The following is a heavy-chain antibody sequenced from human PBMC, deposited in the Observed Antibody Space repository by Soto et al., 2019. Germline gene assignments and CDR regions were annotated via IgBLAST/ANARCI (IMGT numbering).Heavy chain of an antibody. V-gene: IGHV3-30*18. CDR2: ISYDGSNK. J-gene: IGHJ6*02. CDR1: GFTFSSYG. CDR3: AKDLFEVYGRGRLNV. Sequence: QVQLVESGGGVVQPGRSLRLSCAASGFTFSSYGMHWVRQAPGKGLEWVAVISYDGSNKYYAASVKGRFTISRDNSKNALDLGMSGLTGICTTVYCCAKDLFEVYGRGRLNVWGQERTVTVT. D-gene: IGHD3-16*01.